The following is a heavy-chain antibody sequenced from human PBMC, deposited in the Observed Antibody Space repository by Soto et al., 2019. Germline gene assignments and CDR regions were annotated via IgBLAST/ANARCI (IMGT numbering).Heavy chain of an antibody. CDR1: GGSISSGTYY. CDR2: VWHTGTP. D-gene: IGHD3-16*01. CDR3: GRFPSLPGELRG. J-gene: IGHJ4*02. V-gene: IGHV4-39*01. Sequence: QLQLQESGPGLVKDSETLSVTCTVSGGSISSGTYYWGWIRQPPGKGLEWIGGVWHTGTPYHNPSLKNRVTMSVDTSKNQFSLEISSATAADTAVYYCGRFPSLPGELRGWGQGILVTVSS.